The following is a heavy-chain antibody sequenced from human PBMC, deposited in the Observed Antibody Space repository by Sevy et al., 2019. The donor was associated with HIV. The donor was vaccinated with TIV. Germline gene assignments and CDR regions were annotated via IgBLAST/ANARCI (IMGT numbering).Heavy chain of an antibody. V-gene: IGHV4-38-2*02. J-gene: IGHJ5*02. CDR1: GYSISSGYY. CDR2: IYHSGST. Sequence: SETLSLTCAVSGYSISSGYYWGWIRQPPGKGLEWIGSIYHSGSTYYNPSLKSRVTISVDTSKNQFSLKLSSVTAADTAVYYCAGEKQSLDWFDPWGQGTLVTVSS. CDR3: AGEKQSLDWFDP. D-gene: IGHD4-4*01.